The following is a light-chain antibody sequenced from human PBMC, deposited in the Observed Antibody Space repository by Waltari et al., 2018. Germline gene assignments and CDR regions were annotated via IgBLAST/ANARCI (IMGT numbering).Light chain of an antibody. CDR3: QQYNRWPPIT. CDR1: QSVSSN. J-gene: IGKJ5*01. CDR2: DAS. V-gene: IGKV3-15*01. Sequence: EVVMTQSPATLSVFPGERATLSCRASQSVSSNLAWYQQRPGQAPRPLIFDASTRAPSIPARFSGSGSGTEYTLTIRSLQSEDAAVYYCQQYNRWPPITFGQGTRLEVK.